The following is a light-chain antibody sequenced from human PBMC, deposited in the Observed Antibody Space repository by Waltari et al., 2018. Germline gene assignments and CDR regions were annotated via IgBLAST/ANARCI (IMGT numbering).Light chain of an antibody. CDR1: QSVSSH. Sequence: EIAPPQSPATLPASPRERATRSCRASQSVSSHFAWSQQKPGQAPRLLIYAASTRPTGIPARFSGSASGSEFTLTISSLQSEDFAVYYCQECDNWPLTFGGGSRVEIK. J-gene: IGKJ4*01. CDR2: AAS. V-gene: IGKV3-15*01. CDR3: QECDNWPLT.